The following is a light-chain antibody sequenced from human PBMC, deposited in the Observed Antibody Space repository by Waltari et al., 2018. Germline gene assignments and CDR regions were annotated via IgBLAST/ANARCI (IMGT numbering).Light chain of an antibody. CDR3: QQSGGSPFT. V-gene: IGKV3-20*01. CDR2: IAS. CDR1: QSIPSNY. Sequence: IVLTQSPGTLSLSPGERATLSCRASQSIPSNYLAWYQQRPGRAPRLLIYIASSRATGIPDRFSGSWSGTDFTLTISRLEPEDFAVYYCQQSGGSPFTFGPGTTVDI. J-gene: IGKJ3*01.